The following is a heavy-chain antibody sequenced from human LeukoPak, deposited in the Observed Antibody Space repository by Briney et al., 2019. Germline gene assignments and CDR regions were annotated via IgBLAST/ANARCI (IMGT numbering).Heavy chain of an antibody. V-gene: IGHV1-24*01. CDR3: ATSALRYCSGGSCSYNWFDP. CDR2: FDPEDGET. Sequence: ASVKVSCKVSGYTLTELSMHWVRQAPGKGLEWMGGFDPEDGETIYAQKFQGRVTMTEDTSTDTAYMELSSLRSEDTAVYYCATSALRYCSGGSCSYNWFDPWGQGTLVTVSS. D-gene: IGHD2-15*01. J-gene: IGHJ5*02. CDR1: GYTLTELS.